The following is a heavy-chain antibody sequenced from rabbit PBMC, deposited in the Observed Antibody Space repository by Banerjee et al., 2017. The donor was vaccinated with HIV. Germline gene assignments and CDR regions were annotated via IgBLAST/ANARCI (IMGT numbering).Heavy chain of an antibody. Sequence: QEQLEESGGDLVKPEGSLTLTCTASGFSFSNSDRIFWVRQAPGKGLEWIASIDVGDNTYYASWAKGRFTISKTSSTTVTLQMTSLTAADTATYFCARDLAGVIGWNFNLWGPGTLVTVS. J-gene: IGHJ4*01. CDR2: IDVGDNT. V-gene: IGHV1S45*01. D-gene: IGHD4-1*01. CDR3: ARDLAGVIGWNFNL. CDR1: GFSFSNSDR.